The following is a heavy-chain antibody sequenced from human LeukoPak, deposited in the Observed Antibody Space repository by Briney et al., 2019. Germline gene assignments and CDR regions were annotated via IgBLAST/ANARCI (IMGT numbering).Heavy chain of an antibody. CDR2: INEDGSEQ. D-gene: IGHD2/OR15-2a*01. CDR3: ASRESSMTRSH. J-gene: IGHJ4*02. CDR1: GFIFSDYW. Sequence: PGGSLRLSCVASGFIFSDYWMNWVRQVQGKGLEWVANINEDGSEQDYVDSVRGRFTISRDNAKNSLYLQMNSLRAEDTAVYYCASRESSMTRSHWGQGTLVTVSS. V-gene: IGHV3-7*01.